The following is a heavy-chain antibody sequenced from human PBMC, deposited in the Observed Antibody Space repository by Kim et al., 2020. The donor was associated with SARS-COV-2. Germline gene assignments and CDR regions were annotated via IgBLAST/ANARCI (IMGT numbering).Heavy chain of an antibody. CDR3: ARDDTAGNIYY. CDR2: INHDGSVK. V-gene: IGHV3-7*03. Sequence: GGSLRLSCAASGFTFSFYYMGWARQAPGKGLEWLANINHDGSVKAYVDSVKGRFTISRDNAKNSLFLQMNSLRAEDTAVYVCARDDTAGNIYYWGQGTLVTVSS. J-gene: IGHJ4*02. CDR1: GFTFSFYY. D-gene: IGHD3-10*01.